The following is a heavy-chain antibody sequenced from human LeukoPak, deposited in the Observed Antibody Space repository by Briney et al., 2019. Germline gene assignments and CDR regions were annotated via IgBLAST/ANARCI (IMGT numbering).Heavy chain of an antibody. D-gene: IGHD6-13*01. CDR1: GGSISSGSYY. CDR3: ARAYSSSWYFNWFDP. V-gene: IGHV4-61*10. Sequence: PSETLSLTCTVSGGSISSGSYYWSWIRQPAGKGLEWIGYIYYSGSTNYNPSLKSRVTISVDTSKNQFSLKLSSVTAADTAVYFCARAYSSSWYFNWFDPWGQGTLVTVSS. J-gene: IGHJ5*02. CDR2: IYYSGST.